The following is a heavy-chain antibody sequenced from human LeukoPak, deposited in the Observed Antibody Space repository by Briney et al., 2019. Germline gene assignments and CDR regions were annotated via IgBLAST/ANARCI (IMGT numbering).Heavy chain of an antibody. V-gene: IGHV3-30*18. CDR3: AKFENYYDSSGYDFDY. Sequence: PGRSLRLSCAAPGFAFSSYGMHWVRQAPGKGLEWVAVISYDGSNKYYADSVKGRFTISRDNSKNTLYLQMNSLRAEDTAVYYCAKFENYYDSSGYDFDYWGQGTLVTVSS. J-gene: IGHJ4*02. D-gene: IGHD3-22*01. CDR2: ISYDGSNK. CDR1: GFAFSSYG.